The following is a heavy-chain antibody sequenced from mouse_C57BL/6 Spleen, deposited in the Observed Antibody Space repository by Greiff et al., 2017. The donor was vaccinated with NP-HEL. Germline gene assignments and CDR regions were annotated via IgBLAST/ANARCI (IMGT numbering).Heavy chain of an antibody. Sequence: EVKLVDSGGDLVKPGGSLKLSCAASGFTFSSYGMSWVRQTPDKRLEWVATISSGGSYTYYPDSVKGRFTISRDNAKNTLYLQMSSLKSEDTAMYYCARHGPIDYFDYWGQGTTLTVSS. V-gene: IGHV5-6*01. CDR3: ARHGPIDYFDY. J-gene: IGHJ2*01. CDR1: GFTFSSYG. CDR2: ISSGGSYT. D-gene: IGHD2-12*01.